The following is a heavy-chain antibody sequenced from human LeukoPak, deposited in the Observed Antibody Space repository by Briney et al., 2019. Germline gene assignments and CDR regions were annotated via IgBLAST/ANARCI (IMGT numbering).Heavy chain of an antibody. J-gene: IGHJ4*02. CDR2: INSDGSST. CDR1: GFTFSSYW. V-gene: IGHV3-74*01. CDR3: ARAPTGWLQSGGGY. Sequence: GGSLRLSCAASGFTFSSYWMHWVRQAPGQGLVWVSRINSDGSSTSYADSVKGRFTISRDNAKNTLYLQMNSLRAEDTAVYYCARAPTGWLQSGGGYWGQGTLVTVSS. D-gene: IGHD5-24*01.